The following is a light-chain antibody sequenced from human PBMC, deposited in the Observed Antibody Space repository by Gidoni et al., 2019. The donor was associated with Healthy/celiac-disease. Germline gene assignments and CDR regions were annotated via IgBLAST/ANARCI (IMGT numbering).Light chain of an antibody. J-gene: IGKJ2*01. V-gene: IGKV3-20*01. CDR1: QSVSSSY. CDR2: GAS. CDR3: QQYGSSPYT. Sequence: EIVLTQPPGTLSLSPGERATLSCRASQSVSSSYLAWYQQKPGQAPRLLIYGASSRATGIPDRFSGSVSGTDFTLTISRLEPEDFAVYYCQQYGSSPYTFGQGTKLEIK.